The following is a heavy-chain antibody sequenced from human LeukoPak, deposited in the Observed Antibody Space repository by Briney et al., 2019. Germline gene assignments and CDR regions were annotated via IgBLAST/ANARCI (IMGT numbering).Heavy chain of an antibody. D-gene: IGHD2-15*01. J-gene: IGHJ4*02. CDR3: ARATGYCTGGSCASENFDY. V-gene: IGHV4-39*07. Sequence: PSETLSLTCTVSGGSISSSRYYWGWIRQPPGKGLEWIGSIYYSGGTYYNPSLKSRVTISVNTSKNQFSLKLSSVTPAKTPEYTGARATGYCTGGSCASENFDYWGQGTLVTVSS. CDR1: GGSISSSRYY. CDR2: IYYSGGT.